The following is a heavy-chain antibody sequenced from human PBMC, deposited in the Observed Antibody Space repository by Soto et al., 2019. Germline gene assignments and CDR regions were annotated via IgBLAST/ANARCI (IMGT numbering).Heavy chain of an antibody. J-gene: IGHJ4*02. CDR2: ISSSSSII. Sequence: GSLRLSCAASGFTLSTYSMNWVRQAPGKGLEWVSYISSSSSIIYYADSVKGRFTISRDNAKNSLYLHMNSLRDEDTAVYYCARDLIGSYLGFDYWGQGTLVTVSS. D-gene: IGHD1-26*01. CDR3: ARDLIGSYLGFDY. CDR1: GFTLSTYS. V-gene: IGHV3-48*02.